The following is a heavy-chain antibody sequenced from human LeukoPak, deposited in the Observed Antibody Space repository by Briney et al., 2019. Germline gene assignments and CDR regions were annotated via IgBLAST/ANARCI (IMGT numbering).Heavy chain of an antibody. CDR2: ISGSGGTT. J-gene: IGHJ4*02. V-gene: IGHV3-23*01. Sequence: GGSLRLSCAASGFTFSSYAMSWVRQAPGKGLEWVSAISGSGGTTYYADSVTGRFTISRDNSKNTLYLQMNSLRAEDTAVYYCAKVKGELREYYFDYWGQGTLVTVSS. CDR3: AKVKGELREYYFDY. D-gene: IGHD1-26*01. CDR1: GFTFSSYA.